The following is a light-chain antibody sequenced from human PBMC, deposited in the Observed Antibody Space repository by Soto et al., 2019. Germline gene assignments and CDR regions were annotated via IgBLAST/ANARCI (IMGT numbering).Light chain of an antibody. J-gene: IGLJ3*02. CDR3: LLSHGDAWV. CDR1: TGAVTSGHS. V-gene: IGLV7-46*01. Sequence: QAVVTQESSLTVSPGGTVTLTCGSSTGAVTSGHSPSWFQQKPGQAPETLIYDSINRHSWTPARFSGSLLGGKAALTLSGAQLDDEADYYCLLSHGDAWVFGGGTKVTVL. CDR2: DSI.